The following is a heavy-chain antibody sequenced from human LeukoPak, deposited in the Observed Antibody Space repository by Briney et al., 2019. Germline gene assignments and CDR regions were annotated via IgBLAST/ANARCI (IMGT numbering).Heavy chain of an antibody. CDR3: AKETTVAGFYPYFDY. CDR2: IRYDGSNK. D-gene: IGHD6-19*01. CDR1: GFTFSSYG. V-gene: IGHV3-30*02. Sequence: GGSLRLSCAASGFTFSSYGMHWVRQAPGKGLEWVAFIRYDGSNKYYADSVKGRFTISRDNSKNTLYLQMSSLRAEDTAVYYCAKETTVAGFYPYFDYWGQGTLVTVSS. J-gene: IGHJ4*02.